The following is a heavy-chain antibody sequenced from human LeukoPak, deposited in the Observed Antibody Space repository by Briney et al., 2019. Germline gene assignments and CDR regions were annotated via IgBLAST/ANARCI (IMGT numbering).Heavy chain of an antibody. Sequence: PGGSLRLSCVASGFTFSSYSMNWVRQAPGKGLEWVSSISTSSIYIYYANSLKGRFTISRDNAKNSLYLQMNSLRAEDTAVYYRARVLRYCSGGNCYSGGLGYMDVWGKGTTVTISS. J-gene: IGHJ6*03. CDR1: GFTFSSYS. V-gene: IGHV3-21*04. D-gene: IGHD2-15*01. CDR2: ISTSSIYI. CDR3: ARVLRYCSGGNCYSGGLGYMDV.